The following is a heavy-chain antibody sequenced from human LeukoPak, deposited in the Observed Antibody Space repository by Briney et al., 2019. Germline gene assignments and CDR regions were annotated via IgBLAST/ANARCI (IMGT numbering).Heavy chain of an antibody. J-gene: IGHJ4*02. D-gene: IGHD5-18*01. CDR3: ARDEDTAMVMMSFDY. Sequence: SVKVSCKASGGTFSSYAISWVRQAPGQGLEWMGRIIPILGIANYAQKFQGRVTITADKSTSTAYMELSSLRSEDTAVYYCARDEDTAMVMMSFDYWGQGTLVTVSS. CDR1: GGTFSSYA. CDR2: IIPILGIA. V-gene: IGHV1-69*04.